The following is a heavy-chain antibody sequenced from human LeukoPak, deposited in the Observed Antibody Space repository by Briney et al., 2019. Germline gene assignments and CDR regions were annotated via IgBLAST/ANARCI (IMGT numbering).Heavy chain of an antibody. CDR1: GGSISSYY. J-gene: IGHJ2*01. CDR2: IYTSGST. V-gene: IGHV4-4*07. D-gene: IGHD1-26*01. CDR3: ARAVRRWELLPYWYFDL. Sequence: KPSETLSLTCTVSGGSISSYYWSWIRQPAGKGLEWIGRIYTSGSTNYNPSLKSRVTMSVDTSKNQFSLKLSSVTAADTTVYYCARAVRRWELLPYWYFDLWGRGTLVTVSS.